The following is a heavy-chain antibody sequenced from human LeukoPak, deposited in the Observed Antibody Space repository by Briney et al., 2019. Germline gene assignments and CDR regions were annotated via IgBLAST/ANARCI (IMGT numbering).Heavy chain of an antibody. CDR2: ISVGAEYI. CDR1: GFTFSTYV. J-gene: IGHJ4*02. D-gene: IGHD3-3*01. V-gene: IGHV3-23*01. Sequence: PGGSLRLSCAASGFTFSTYVMNWFRQAPGKGLEWVSTISVGAEYIFYADSVKGRFTIPRDDSNNALYLQMHSLRAEDTALYYCASGPPFLKYFEYWGQGTLVTVSS. CDR3: ASGPPFLKYFEY.